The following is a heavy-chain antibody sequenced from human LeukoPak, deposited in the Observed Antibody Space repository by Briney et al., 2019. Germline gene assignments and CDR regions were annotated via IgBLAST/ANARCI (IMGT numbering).Heavy chain of an antibody. J-gene: IGHJ3*02. V-gene: IGHV4-30-2*01. Sequence: PSETLSLTCAVYGGSFSGYSWSWIRQPPGKGLEWIGYIYHSGSTYYNPSLKSRVTISVDRSKNQFSLKLSSVTAADTAVYYCARGFGDYSSRFDIWGQGTMVTVSS. CDR2: IYHSGST. D-gene: IGHD3-16*01. CDR1: GGSFSGYS. CDR3: ARGFGDYSSRFDI.